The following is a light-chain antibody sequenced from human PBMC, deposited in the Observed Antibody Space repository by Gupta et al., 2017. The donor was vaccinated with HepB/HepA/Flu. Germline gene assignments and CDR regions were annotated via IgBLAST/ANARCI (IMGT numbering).Light chain of an antibody. CDR3: CSYAGSSTLV. J-gene: IGLJ2*01. Sequence: HSALTQPASVSGSPGQSIPISCTGTSSDVGSYNLVSWYQQHPGKAPKLMIYEVSKRPSGVSNRFSGSKSGNTASLTISGLQAEDEADYYCCSYAGSSTLVFGGGTKLTVL. CDR2: EVS. V-gene: IGLV2-23*02. CDR1: SSDVGSYNL.